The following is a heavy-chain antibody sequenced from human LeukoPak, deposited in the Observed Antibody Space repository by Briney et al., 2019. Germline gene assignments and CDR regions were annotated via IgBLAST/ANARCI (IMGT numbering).Heavy chain of an antibody. Sequence: GGSLRLSCAASGFTFSSYAMSWVRQAPGKGLEWVSAISGSGGSTYYADSVKGRFTISRDNSKNTLYPQMNSLRAEDTAVYYCAKDEFDYGSGSYYTNYWGQGTLVTVSS. CDR2: ISGSGGST. D-gene: IGHD3-10*01. J-gene: IGHJ4*02. CDR1: GFTFSSYA. V-gene: IGHV3-23*01. CDR3: AKDEFDYGSGSYYTNY.